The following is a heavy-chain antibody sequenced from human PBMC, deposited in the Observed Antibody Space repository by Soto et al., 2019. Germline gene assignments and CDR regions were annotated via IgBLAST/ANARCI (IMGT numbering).Heavy chain of an antibody. Sequence: SGPTLVNPTQTLTLTCTFSGFSLSTSGVGVGWIRQPPGKALEWLALIYWDDDKRYSPSLKSRLTITKDTSKNQVVLTMTNMDPVDTATYYCAHRRRINSSSGPYFDYWGRGTLVTVSS. CDR1: GFSLSTSGVG. J-gene: IGHJ4*02. V-gene: IGHV2-5*02. D-gene: IGHD6-13*01. CDR3: AHRRRINSSSGPYFDY. CDR2: IYWDDDK.